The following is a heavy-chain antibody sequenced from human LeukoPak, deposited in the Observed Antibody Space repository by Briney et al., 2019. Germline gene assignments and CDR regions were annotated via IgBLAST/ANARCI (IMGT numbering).Heavy chain of an antibody. V-gene: IGHV3-48*01. D-gene: IGHD3-10*02. CDR2: IDGSGTIP. Sequence: GGSLRLSCAVSGFTFHSYTGNWVRQAPGQGLEWLSFIDGSGTIPYYADSVRGRFTISINDAKTSLYLQMNSLRAEDTAVYYCAELGITMIGGVWGKGTTVTISS. J-gene: IGHJ6*04. CDR1: GFTFHSYT. CDR3: AELGITMIGGV.